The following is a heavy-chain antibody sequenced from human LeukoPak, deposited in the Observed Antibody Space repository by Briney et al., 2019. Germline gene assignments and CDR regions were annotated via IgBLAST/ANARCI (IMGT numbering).Heavy chain of an antibody. CDR1: GFTFSSYG. D-gene: IGHD2-2*01. CDR3: ARDFLFMVPAAMWEERRTNNWFDP. J-gene: IGHJ5*02. CDR2: ISDDGTRK. V-gene: IGHV3-30*03. Sequence: PGGSLRLSCAASGFTFSSYGIHWVRLAPGKGLEWVAVISDDGTRKYYADSVQGRFTISRDNSKNTLYLQMNSLRAEDTAVYYCARDFLFMVPAAMWEERRTNNWFDPWGQGTLVTVSS.